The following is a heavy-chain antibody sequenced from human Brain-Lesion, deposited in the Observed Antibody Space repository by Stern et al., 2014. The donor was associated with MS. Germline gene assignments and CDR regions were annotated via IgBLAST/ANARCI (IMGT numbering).Heavy chain of an antibody. CDR3: ARGERWFDS. J-gene: IGHJ5*01. V-gene: IGHV3-74*02. CDR2: VNNDGRRT. CDR1: GFTFSNYW. Sequence: AQLVQYGGGLVQPGGSLRLSCAASGFTFSNYWQHWVRQAPGKGLVWVSRVNNDGRRTSYADSVKGRFTMSRDNAKNTLYLQMNSLRVEDTAIYYCARGERWFDSWGQGTLVTVSS. D-gene: IGHD3-10*01.